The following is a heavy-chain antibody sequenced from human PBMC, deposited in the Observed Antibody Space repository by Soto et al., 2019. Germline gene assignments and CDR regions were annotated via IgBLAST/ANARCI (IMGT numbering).Heavy chain of an antibody. CDR2: INPNSGGT. Sequence: ASVKVSCKASGYTFTGYYMHWVRQAPGQGLEWMGWINPNSGGTNYAQKFQGRVTMTRDTSISTAYMELSRLGSDDTAVYYCARDPILTGSYYYGMDVWGQGTTVTVSS. D-gene: IGHD3-9*01. V-gene: IGHV1-2*02. CDR1: GYTFTGYY. CDR3: ARDPILTGSYYYGMDV. J-gene: IGHJ6*02.